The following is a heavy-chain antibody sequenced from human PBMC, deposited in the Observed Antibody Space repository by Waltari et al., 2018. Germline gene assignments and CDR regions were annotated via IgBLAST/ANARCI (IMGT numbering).Heavy chain of an antibody. D-gene: IGHD3-22*01. J-gene: IGHJ3*02. Sequence: EVQLVESGGGLVQPGGSLRLSCAASGFSFDRYWMSWVRQAPGKGREWVANIKQDDSEIYYGDSVKGRFTISRDNAKNSLYLQMHSLRAEDTAVYYCARPFWLSSDAFDTWGQGTMVTVSS. CDR3: ARPFWLSSDAFDT. V-gene: IGHV3-7*01. CDR2: IKQDDSEI. CDR1: GFSFDRYW.